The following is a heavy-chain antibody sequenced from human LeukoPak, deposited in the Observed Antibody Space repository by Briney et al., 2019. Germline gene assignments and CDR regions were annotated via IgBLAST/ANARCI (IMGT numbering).Heavy chain of an antibody. CDR1: GFTFSSDW. V-gene: IGHV3-23*01. CDR2: ISGGGETT. D-gene: IGHD4-17*01. J-gene: IGHJ4*02. CDR3: AGDYADHVGYFFFDY. Sequence: PGGSLRLSCVASGFTFSSDWMNWVRQAPGKGLEWVSSISGGGETTYYADSAKGRFTISRDNSQNTLYLQMNSLRAEDTAVYYCAGDYADHVGYFFFDYWGQGTLVTVS.